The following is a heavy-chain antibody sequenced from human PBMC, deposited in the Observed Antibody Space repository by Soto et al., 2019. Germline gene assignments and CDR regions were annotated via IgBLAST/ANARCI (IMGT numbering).Heavy chain of an antibody. Sequence: TGGSLRLSCSASGFTFSSYAMHWVRQAPGKGLEYVSAISSNGGSTYYADSVKGRFTISRDNSKNTLYLQMSSLRAEDTAVYYCVNSPPRGYSYGFGGFVDYWGQGTLVTVSS. J-gene: IGHJ4*02. V-gene: IGHV3-64D*06. CDR3: VNSPPRGYSYGFGGFVDY. CDR2: ISSNGGST. CDR1: GFTFSSYA. D-gene: IGHD5-18*01.